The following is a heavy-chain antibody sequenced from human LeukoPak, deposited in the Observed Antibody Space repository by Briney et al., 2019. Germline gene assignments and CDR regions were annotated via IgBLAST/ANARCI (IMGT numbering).Heavy chain of an antibody. CDR3: ARSRDILTFDY. V-gene: IGHV1-69*04. J-gene: IGHJ4*02. D-gene: IGHD3-9*01. Sequence: SVKVSCKASGGTFSSYAISWVRQAPGQGLEWMGRIIPILGIANYAQKFQGRVTITADKSTSTAYMELSSLRSEDTAVYYCARSRDILTFDYWGQGTLVTVSS. CDR2: IIPILGIA. CDR1: GGTFSSYA.